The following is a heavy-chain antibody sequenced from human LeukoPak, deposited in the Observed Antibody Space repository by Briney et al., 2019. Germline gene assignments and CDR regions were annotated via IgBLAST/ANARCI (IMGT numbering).Heavy chain of an antibody. V-gene: IGHV4-59*01. CDR3: ARGQKYRNGYTVTELGSGYFDY. D-gene: IGHD5-18*01. Sequence: PSETLSLTCAVSGASITSYYWTWIRQPPGKGLEWIGYIYYSGSTNYNPSLKSRVTISVDTSKNQFSLTLSSVTAADTAVYYCARGQKYRNGYTVTELGSGYFDYWGQGTLVTVSS. J-gene: IGHJ4*02. CDR1: GASITSYY. CDR2: IYYSGST.